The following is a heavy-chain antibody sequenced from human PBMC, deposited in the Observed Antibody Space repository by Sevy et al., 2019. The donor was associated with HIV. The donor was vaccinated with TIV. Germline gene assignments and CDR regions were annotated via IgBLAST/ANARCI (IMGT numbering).Heavy chain of an antibody. CDR2: IGTAGDT. V-gene: IGHV3-13*01. J-gene: IGHJ4*02. CDR1: GFTFSSYD. CDR3: ARGAYTAQFDY. Sequence: GGSLRLSCAASGFTFSSYDMHWVRQATGKGLEWVSAIGTAGDTYYPGSVKGGFTISRENAKNSLYLQINSLRAGDTAVYYCARGAYTAQFDYWGQGTLVTVSS. D-gene: IGHD2-2*02.